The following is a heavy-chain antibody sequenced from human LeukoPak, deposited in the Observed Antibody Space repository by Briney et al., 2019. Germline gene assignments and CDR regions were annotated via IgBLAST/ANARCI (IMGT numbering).Heavy chain of an antibody. CDR3: ARRPYSGSPNWFDP. CDR2: INLGDSDT. CDR1: GHRFTNHW. J-gene: IGHJ5*02. V-gene: IGHV5-51*01. Sequence: RGESLKISCEVSGHRFTNHWIGWVRQMPGKGLEWMGIINLGDSDTKYSPSFQGQVTISLDKSISTAYLQWRSLKASDTAMYYCARRPYSGSPNWFDPWGRGTLVTVSS. D-gene: IGHD1-26*01.